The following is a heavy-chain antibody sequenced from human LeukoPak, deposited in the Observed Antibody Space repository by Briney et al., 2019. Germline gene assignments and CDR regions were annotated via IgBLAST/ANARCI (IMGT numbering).Heavy chain of an antibody. CDR3: VRDHSPQLNRRRFYYGMDV. J-gene: IGHJ6*02. CDR1: RFTFSSYS. V-gene: IGHV3-21*01. Sequence: GGSLRLSCAASRFTFSSYSMNWVRQAPGKGLEWVSSIGSSSYKYYAASVKGRFTISRDNAKNSLYLQMNSLRAEDTAVYYCVRDHSPQLNRRRFYYGMDVWGQGTTVTVSS. CDR2: IGSSSYK. D-gene: IGHD1-1*01.